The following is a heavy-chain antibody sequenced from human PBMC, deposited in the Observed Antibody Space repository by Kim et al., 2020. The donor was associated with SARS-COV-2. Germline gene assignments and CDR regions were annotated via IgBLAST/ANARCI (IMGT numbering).Heavy chain of an antibody. D-gene: IGHD3-3*02. CDR1: GYSFTSYW. CDR2: IYPGDSDT. CDR3: ARQRISSRLRTGHYGMDV. J-gene: IGHJ6*02. V-gene: IGHV5-51*01. Sequence: GESLKISCKGSGYSFTSYWIGWVRQMPGKGLEWMGIIYPGDSDTRYSPSFQGQVTISADKSISTAYLQWSSLKASDTAMYYCARQRISSRLRTGHYGMDVWGQGTTVTVSS.